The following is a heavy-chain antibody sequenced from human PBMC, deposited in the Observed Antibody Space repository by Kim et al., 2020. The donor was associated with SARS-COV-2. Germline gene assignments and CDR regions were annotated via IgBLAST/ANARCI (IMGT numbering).Heavy chain of an antibody. D-gene: IGHD2-2*01. CDR1: GGSISSGGYY. J-gene: IGHJ6*02. Sequence: SETLSLTCTVSGGSISSGGYYWSWIRQHPGKGLEWIGYIYYSGSTYYNPSLKSRVTISVDTSKNQFSLKLSSVTAADTAVYYCARGRPNIVVVPAAPWVMDVWGQGTTVTVSS. V-gene: IGHV4-31*03. CDR3: ARGRPNIVVVPAAPWVMDV. CDR2: IYYSGST.